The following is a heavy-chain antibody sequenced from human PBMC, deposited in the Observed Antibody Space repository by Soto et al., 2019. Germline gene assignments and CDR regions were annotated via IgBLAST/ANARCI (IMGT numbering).Heavy chain of an antibody. CDR3: ARDKDLQPTVWGF. J-gene: IGHJ4*02. CDR1: GDSMATGGHY. CDR2: VYYSGAT. Sequence: TLSLTCTVSGDSMATGGHYYNWIRQVPGKGLEWIGYVYYSGATHYTPSLRARATISRDTSKNQFSLRFISVTAADTALYYCARDKDLQPTVWGFWGQGIL. D-gene: IGHD3-16*01. V-gene: IGHV4-31*03.